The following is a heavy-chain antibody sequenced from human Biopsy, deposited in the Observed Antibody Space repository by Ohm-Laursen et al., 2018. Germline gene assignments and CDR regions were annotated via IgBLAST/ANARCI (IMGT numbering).Heavy chain of an antibody. J-gene: IGHJ4*02. V-gene: IGHV1-69*10. CDR2: IIAVSGLV. CDR1: GGTFSNYA. CDR3: ATPFQYYDSWGGYPPFDH. Sequence: SVKVSCKASGGTFSNYAIRWVRQAPGEGLEWMGGIIAVSGLVNYAPKFQGRVSITADKSTTTAYMELSNLKSEDTAVYYCATPFQYYDSWGGYPPFDHWGQGTLVTVSS. D-gene: IGHD3-3*01.